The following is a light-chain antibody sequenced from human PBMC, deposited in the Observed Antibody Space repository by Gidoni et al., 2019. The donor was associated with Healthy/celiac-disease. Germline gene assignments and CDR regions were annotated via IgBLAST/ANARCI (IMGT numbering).Light chain of an antibody. CDR3: SSYTSSSTYVV. Sequence: QSALPPPASVPGSPGQSITISCTGTSRDVGGYNYVSWYQQHPGKAPKLMIYDVSNRPSGVSNRFSGSKSGNTASLTISGLQAEDEADYYCSSYTSSSTYVVFGGGTKLTVL. J-gene: IGLJ2*01. V-gene: IGLV2-14*01. CDR2: DVS. CDR1: SRDVGGYNY.